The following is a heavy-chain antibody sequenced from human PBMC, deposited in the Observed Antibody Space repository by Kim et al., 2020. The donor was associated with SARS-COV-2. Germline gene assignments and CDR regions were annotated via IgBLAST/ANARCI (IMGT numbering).Heavy chain of an antibody. Sequence: GGSLRLSCAASGFTVTNNVLTWVRQAPGKGLEWVSVIYGGGSSDYADSVKGRFTISRDSSMNAVSLQMNSLRADDTAVYYCARGTTYLTETSGYWSSPQTIYYFDSWGQGALVTVSS. CDR1: GFTVTNNV. CDR3: ARGTTYLTETSGYWSSPQTIYYFDS. J-gene: IGHJ4*02. V-gene: IGHV3-53*01. CDR2: IYGGGSS. D-gene: IGHD3-22*01.